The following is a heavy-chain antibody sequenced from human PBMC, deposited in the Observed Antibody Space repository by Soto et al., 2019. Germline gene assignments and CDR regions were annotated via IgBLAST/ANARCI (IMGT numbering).Heavy chain of an antibody. D-gene: IGHD2-2*01. CDR1: GGSISSGDYY. Sequence: QVQLQEPGPGLVKPSQTLSLTCTVSGGSISSGDYYWSWIRQPTGKGLEWIGYIYYNGNPYYNPSPQSRVTVSVDASRNQFSLTMNSVTAADTAGDYCARTPQYSCQSFGYCDFWGQGSVVTVSS. V-gene: IGHV4-30-4*01. CDR3: ARTPQYSCQSFGYCDF. J-gene: IGHJ4*02. CDR2: IYYNGNP.